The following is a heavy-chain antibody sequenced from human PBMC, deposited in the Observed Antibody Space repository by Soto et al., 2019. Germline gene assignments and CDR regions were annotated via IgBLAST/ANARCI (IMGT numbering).Heavy chain of an antibody. Sequence: SETLSLTCTVSGGSISSGGYYWSWIRQHPGKGLEWIGYIYYSGSTYYNPSLKSRVTISVDTSKNQFSLKLSSVTAADTAVYYCARETQRGEGNNWFDPWGQGTLVTVSS. D-gene: IGHD4-17*01. CDR2: IYYSGST. CDR3: ARETQRGEGNNWFDP. CDR1: GGSISSGGYY. V-gene: IGHV4-31*03. J-gene: IGHJ5*02.